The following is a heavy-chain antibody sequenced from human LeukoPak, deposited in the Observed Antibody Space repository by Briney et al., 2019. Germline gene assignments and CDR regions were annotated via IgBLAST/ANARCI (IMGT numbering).Heavy chain of an antibody. V-gene: IGHV1-2*02. D-gene: IGHD6-19*01. CDR2: INPNSGGT. CDR3: PRGYSSGWHWFDP. CDR1: GYTFTGYY. Sequence: ASVKVSCKASGYTFTGYYMHWVRQAPGQGLEWMGWINPNSGGTNYAQKFQGRVTMTRDTSISTAYMELSRLRSDDTAVYYCPRGYSSGWHWFDPWGQGTLVTVSS. J-gene: IGHJ5*02.